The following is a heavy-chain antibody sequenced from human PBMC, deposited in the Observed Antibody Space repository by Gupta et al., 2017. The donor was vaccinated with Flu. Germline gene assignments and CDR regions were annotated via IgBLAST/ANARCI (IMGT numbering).Heavy chain of an antibody. Sequence: DVQLVESGGGLVQPGESLRLPCAASGFTVPSTYTGWVREAPGKGLEWVSLIRAGGNKNYADSGRGRFTISRDTSRNMLYLQMNNLRPEETAIYYCARVQADSNGWYHFDCGGQGTMVTVSS. CDR1: GFTVPSTY. D-gene: IGHD6-19*01. J-gene: IGHJ4*02. CDR2: IRAGGNK. CDR3: ARVQADSNGWYHFDC. V-gene: IGHV3-53*01.